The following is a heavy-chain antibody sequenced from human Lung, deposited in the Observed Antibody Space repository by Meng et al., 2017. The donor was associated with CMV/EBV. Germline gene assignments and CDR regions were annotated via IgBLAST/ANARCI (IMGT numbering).Heavy chain of an antibody. Sequence: SXTXSLXCTISGYSITTSYFWGWVRQSPGKGLEWIGSIFHGGTVYYNPSLKSRVTISLDTSKNQFSLRLDSVTAADTAVYYCARERDYYSYMDVWGRGTPVNGAS. CDR2: IFHGGTV. CDR1: GYSITTSYF. V-gene: IGHV4-38-2*02. J-gene: IGHJ6*02. CDR3: ARERDYYSYMDV.